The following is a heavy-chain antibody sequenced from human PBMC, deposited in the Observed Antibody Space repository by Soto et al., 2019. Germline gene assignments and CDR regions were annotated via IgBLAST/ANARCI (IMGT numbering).Heavy chain of an antibody. CDR3: ASVAAATLADY. Sequence: EVQLVESGGGLVQPGGSLRLSCAASGFTFSSYAMNWVRQAPGKGLEWVSYISSSRSITYSADSVKGRFTISRDNAKNLLNKKMRSVEADDYSWEKCASVAAATLADYWGQGTLVTVSS. V-gene: IGHV3-48*01. CDR1: GFTFSSYA. J-gene: IGHJ4*02. D-gene: IGHD1-26*01. CDR2: ISSSRSIT.